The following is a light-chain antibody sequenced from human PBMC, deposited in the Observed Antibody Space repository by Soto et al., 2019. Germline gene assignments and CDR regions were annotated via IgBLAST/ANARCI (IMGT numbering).Light chain of an antibody. V-gene: IGLV2-23*01. CDR1: SSDVGSFNL. Sequence: QSALTQPASVSGSPGQSITISCTGSSSDVGSFNLVSWYQQHPGKAPKLIIYGDTKRPSGVSNRFSASKSGNTASLTISGLQPEDEADYYCCSYAGSSTYVFGTGTKLTVL. CDR3: CSYAGSSTYV. CDR2: GDT. J-gene: IGLJ1*01.